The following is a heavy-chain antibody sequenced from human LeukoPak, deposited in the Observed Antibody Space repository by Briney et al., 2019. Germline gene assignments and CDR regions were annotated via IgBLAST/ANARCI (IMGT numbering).Heavy chain of an antibody. D-gene: IGHD3-10*01. CDR1: GFTFSSYG. CDR2: ISYDGSNK. J-gene: IGHJ4*02. CDR3: AKDRLLWFGELLSTPSSLAY. V-gene: IGHV3-30*18. Sequence: GRSLRLSCAASGFTFSSYGMHWVCQAPGKGLEWVAVISYDGSNKYYADSVKGRFTISRDNSKNTLYLQMNSLRAEDTAVYYCAKDRLLWFGELLSTPSSLAYWGQGTLVTVSS.